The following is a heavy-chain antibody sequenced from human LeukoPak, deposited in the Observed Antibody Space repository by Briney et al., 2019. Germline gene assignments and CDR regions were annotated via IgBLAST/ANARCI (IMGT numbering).Heavy chain of an antibody. CDR1: GYSISSGYY. V-gene: IGHV4-38-2*01. Sequence: SETLSLTCAVSGYSISSGYYWGWIRQPPGKGLEWIGSIYHSGSTYYNPSLKSRVTISVDTSKNQFPLKLSSVTAADTAVYYCARVVMCGNGGSCYQSYYYYYGMDVWGKGTTVTVSS. CDR3: ARVVMCGNGGSCYQSYYYYYGMDV. D-gene: IGHD2-15*01. CDR2: IYHSGST. J-gene: IGHJ6*04.